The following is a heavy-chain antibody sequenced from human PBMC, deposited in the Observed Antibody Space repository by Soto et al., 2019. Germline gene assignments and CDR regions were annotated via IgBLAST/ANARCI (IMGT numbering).Heavy chain of an antibody. V-gene: IGHV1-18*01. Sequence: ASVKVSCKASGYTFTSYGISWVRQAPGQGLEWMGWISAYNGNTNYAQKLQGRVTMTTDTSTSTAYMELRSLRSDDTAVYYCARVYYYDSSGYSPFGNWFDPWGQGTLVTVSS. D-gene: IGHD3-22*01. CDR1: GYTFTSYG. J-gene: IGHJ5*02. CDR3: ARVYYYDSSGYSPFGNWFDP. CDR2: ISAYNGNT.